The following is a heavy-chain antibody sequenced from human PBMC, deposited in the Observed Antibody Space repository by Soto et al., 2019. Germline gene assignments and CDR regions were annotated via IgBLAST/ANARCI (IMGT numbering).Heavy chain of an antibody. Sequence: SVKVSCKASGGTFNNYPITWVRQAPGEGLEWMGGSIPIFGTANYAQKFQGRVTISVDESTSTAYMELSSLRSEDTAVYYCARGRGYSGDDHYYYFDMDVWGKGTTVTVSS. V-gene: IGHV1-69*13. D-gene: IGHD5-12*01. CDR2: SIPIFGTA. CDR1: GGTFNNYP. CDR3: ARGRGYSGDDHYYYFDMDV. J-gene: IGHJ6*04.